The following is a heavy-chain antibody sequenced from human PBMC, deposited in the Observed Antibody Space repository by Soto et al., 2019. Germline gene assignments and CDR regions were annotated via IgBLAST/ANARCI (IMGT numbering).Heavy chain of an antibody. CDR1: GFTVSSNY. J-gene: IGHJ6*02. CDR2: IYSGGST. D-gene: IGHD2-15*01. CDR3: ARPYRDCSGGSCYSVVGMDV. V-gene: IGHV3-53*01. Sequence: EVQLVESGGGLIQPGGSLRLSCAASGFTVSSNYMSWVRQAPGKGLEWVSVIYSGGSTYYADSVKGRFTISRDNSKNTLYLQMNSLRAEDTAVYYCARPYRDCSGGSCYSVVGMDVWGQGTTVTVSS.